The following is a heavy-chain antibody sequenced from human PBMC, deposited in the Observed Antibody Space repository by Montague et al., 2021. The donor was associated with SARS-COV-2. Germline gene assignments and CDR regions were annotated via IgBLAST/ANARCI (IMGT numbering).Heavy chain of an antibody. CDR3: AIPAIFPVFDY. Sequence: SLRLSCAASGLAFSDYGIHWVRQAPGKGLEWVALVSSDGTKKYFSDSVKGRFTISRDNSKDTVYLQVNNLRPEDTALYYCAIPAIFPVFDYWGRGILVTVSS. CDR2: VSSDGTKK. CDR1: GLAFSDYG. D-gene: IGHD5-18*01. J-gene: IGHJ4*02. V-gene: IGHV3-30*03.